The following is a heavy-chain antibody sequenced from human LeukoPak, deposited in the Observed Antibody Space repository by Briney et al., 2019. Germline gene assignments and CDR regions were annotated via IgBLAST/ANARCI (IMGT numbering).Heavy chain of an antibody. D-gene: IGHD3-22*01. J-gene: IGHJ4*02. V-gene: IGHV4-61*05. Sequence: SETLSLTCTVSGGSISSSSYYWGWIRQPPGKGLEWIGYIYYSGSSNYNPSLKSRVTISGDTSKNQFSLKLSSVTAADTAVYYCARKSSGWFDYWGQGTLVTVSS. CDR3: ARKSSGWFDY. CDR2: IYYSGSS. CDR1: GGSISSSSYY.